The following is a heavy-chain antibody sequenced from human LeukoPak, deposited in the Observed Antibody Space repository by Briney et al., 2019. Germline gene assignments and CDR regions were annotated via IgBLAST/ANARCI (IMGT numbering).Heavy chain of an antibody. CDR2: INHNGNVN. J-gene: IGHJ6*02. Sequence: GGSQRLCCAASGFTFSNYWMNWGRQAPGKGVEWVASINHNGNVNYYVDSVKGRFTISRDNAKNSLYLQMSNLRAEDTAVYFCARGGGLDLWGQGATVTVSS. D-gene: IGHD3-16*01. CDR1: GFTFSNYW. V-gene: IGHV3-7*03. CDR3: ARGGGLDL.